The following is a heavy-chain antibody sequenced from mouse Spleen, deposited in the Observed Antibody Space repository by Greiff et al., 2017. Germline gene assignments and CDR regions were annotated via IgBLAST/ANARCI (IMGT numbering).Heavy chain of an antibody. V-gene: IGHV5-6-5*01. CDR1: GFTFSSYA. CDR2: ISSGGST. J-gene: IGHJ4*01. D-gene: IGHD1-1*01. CDR3: AREGLLRYPHAMDY. Sequence: DVKLVESGGGLVKPGGSLKLSCAASGFTFSSYAMSWVRQTPEKRLEWVASISSGGSTYYPDSVKGRFTISRDNARNILYLQMSSLRSEDTAMYYCAREGLLRYPHAMDYWGQGTSVTVSS.